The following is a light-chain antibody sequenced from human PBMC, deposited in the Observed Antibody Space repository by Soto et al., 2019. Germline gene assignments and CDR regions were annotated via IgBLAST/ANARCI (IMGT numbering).Light chain of an antibody. CDR1: QTVFTGSNNKNY. V-gene: IGKV4-1*01. J-gene: IGKJ4*01. Sequence: IVMTQSPASLTVSLGERATINCKSSQTVFTGSNNKNYLAWYQQKPGQAPKLLMYWATARESGVPDRFRGSGFGTDFTLTITSVQAEDVAVYYCHQYFTLPSVGGGTKGDIK. CDR3: HQYFTLPS. CDR2: WAT.